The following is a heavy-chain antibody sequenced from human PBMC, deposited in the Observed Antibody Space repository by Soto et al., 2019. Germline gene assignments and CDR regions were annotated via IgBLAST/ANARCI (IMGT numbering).Heavy chain of an antibody. J-gene: IGHJ3*02. CDR2: IYHSGST. V-gene: IGHV4-30-2*01. D-gene: IGHD3-10*01. Sequence: QLQLQESGSGLVKPSQTLSLTCAVSGGSIGSGGYSWSWIRQPPGKGLEWIGYIYHSGSTYYNPSLKSRVTISVDRSKNQFSLKLSSVTAADTAVYYCARGVRAADGDAFDIWGQGTMVTVSS. CDR1: GGSIGSGGYS. CDR3: ARGVRAADGDAFDI.